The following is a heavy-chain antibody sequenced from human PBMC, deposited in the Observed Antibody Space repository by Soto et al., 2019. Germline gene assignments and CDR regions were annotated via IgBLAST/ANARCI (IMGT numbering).Heavy chain of an antibody. CDR1: GASLSDNY. D-gene: IGHD4-17*01. CDR2: INHSGNT. CDR3: ARVGGDDFGDSGGFDY. V-gene: IGHV4-34*01. Sequence: PSETLSLTCAVYGASLSDNYCNWLRQPPGKGLEWIGEINHSGNTNYNPSLRSRVTMSIDTSKNHFSLQLRSVTAADTAVYYCARVGGDDFGDSGGFDYWGQGTLVTVSS. J-gene: IGHJ4*02.